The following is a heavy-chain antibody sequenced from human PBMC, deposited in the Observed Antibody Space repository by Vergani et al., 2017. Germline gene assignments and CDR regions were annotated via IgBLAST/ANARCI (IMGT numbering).Heavy chain of an antibody. J-gene: IGHJ6*03. D-gene: IGHD3-10*01. CDR2: IGTAGDT. CDR1: GLTFSSYD. CDR3: ARDSWGSGSYSSGGYMDV. Sequence: EVQLVESGGGLVQPGGSLRLSCAASGLTFSSYDMHWVRHATGKVLEGVSAIGTAGDTYYPGSVKGRFTIFRENAKNALYLQMNSLRAGDTAVYYCARDSWGSGSYSSGGYMDVWGKGTTVTVSS. V-gene: IGHV3-13*01.